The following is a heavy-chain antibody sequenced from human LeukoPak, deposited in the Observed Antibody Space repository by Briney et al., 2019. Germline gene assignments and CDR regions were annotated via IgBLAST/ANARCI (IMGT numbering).Heavy chain of an antibody. CDR1: GASISSGGYS. J-gene: IGHJ6*02. Sequence: PSETLSLTCAVSGASISSGGYSWTWIRQPPGQGLEWIGDIYHSGRTYYNPSLKSRVTISVDRSKNQFSLKLSSVTVADTAVYYCARSLLGYDGSAYYGSGMDVWGQGTTVTVSS. CDR3: ARSLLGYDGSAYYGSGMDV. V-gene: IGHV4-30-2*01. D-gene: IGHD3-22*01. CDR2: IYHSGRT.